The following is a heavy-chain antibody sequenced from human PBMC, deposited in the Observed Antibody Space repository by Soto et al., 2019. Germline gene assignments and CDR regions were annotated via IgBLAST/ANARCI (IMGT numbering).Heavy chain of an antibody. CDR1: GFTFSSYA. D-gene: IGHD6-13*01. Sequence: QVPLVESGGGVFQPGRSLRLSCAASGFTFSSYAMHWVRQAPGKGLEWVAVISYDGSTIYYADSVKGRFSISRDNSKNTLHLEMHNLRPEDTAVYYCVKVGGSSSWYRFYFDYWGQGTLVTVSS. CDR2: ISYDGSTI. J-gene: IGHJ4*02. V-gene: IGHV3-30*18. CDR3: VKVGGSSSWYRFYFDY.